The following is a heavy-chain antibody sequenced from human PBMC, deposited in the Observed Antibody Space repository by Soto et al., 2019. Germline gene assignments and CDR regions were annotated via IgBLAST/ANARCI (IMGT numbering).Heavy chain of an antibody. J-gene: IGHJ4*02. D-gene: IGHD2-8*02. CDR2: INTDNGNT. V-gene: IGHV1-3*04. CDR1: GYTCTSYS. Sequence: QVQLVQSGAEVKQPGAAVKVSCKTSGYTCTSYSLHWVRQAPGQRLEWMGWINTDNGNTKYSQTVQRRITMARDTSATTAYLELHSLTWEDAAVYYCASDSSKNWWCTWYWGRGTLVTVSS. CDR3: ASDSSKNWWCTWY.